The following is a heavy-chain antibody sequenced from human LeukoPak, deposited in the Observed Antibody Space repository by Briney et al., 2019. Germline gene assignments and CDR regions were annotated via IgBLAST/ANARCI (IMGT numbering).Heavy chain of an antibody. V-gene: IGHV3-73*01. CDR1: GFTFSGSA. CDR3: TRHGNEKLVDY. J-gene: IGHJ4*02. D-gene: IGHD1-1*01. CDR2: IRSKANSYAT. Sequence: GGSLRLSCAASGFTFSGSAMHWVRQASGKGLEWVGRIRSKANSYATAYAASVKGRFTISRDDSKNTAYLQMNSLKTEDTAVYYCTRHGNEKLVDYWGQGALVTVSS.